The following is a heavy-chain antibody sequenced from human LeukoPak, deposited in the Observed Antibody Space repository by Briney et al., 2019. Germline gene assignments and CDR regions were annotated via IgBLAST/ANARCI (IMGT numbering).Heavy chain of an antibody. CDR2: INHSGST. V-gene: IGHV4-34*01. J-gene: IGHJ4*02. CDR1: GGSFSGYY. CDR3: ARGHGWFGEYLDY. D-gene: IGHD3-10*01. Sequence: SETLSLTCAVYGGSFSGYYWSWIRQTPGKGLEWIGEINHSGSTNYNPSLKSRVTISVDTSKNQFSLKLSSVTAADTAVYYCARGHGWFGEYLDYWGQGTLVTVSS.